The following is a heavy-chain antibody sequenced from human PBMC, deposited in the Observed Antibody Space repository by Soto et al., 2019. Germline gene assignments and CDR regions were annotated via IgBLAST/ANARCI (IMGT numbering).Heavy chain of an antibody. Sequence: WGSLRLSCAASGFTFSSYAMSWFRQAPGKGLEWVSAISGSGGSTYYADSVKGRFTISRDNSKNTLYLQMNSLRAEDTAVYYCATFYYYDSSGYYGAAFDIWGQGTMVTV. CDR3: ATFYYYDSSGYYGAAFDI. J-gene: IGHJ3*02. CDR1: GFTFSSYA. CDR2: ISGSGGST. V-gene: IGHV3-23*01. D-gene: IGHD3-22*01.